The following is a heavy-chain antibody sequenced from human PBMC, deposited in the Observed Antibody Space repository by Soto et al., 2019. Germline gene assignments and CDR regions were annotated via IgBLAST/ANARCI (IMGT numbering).Heavy chain of an antibody. CDR3: AGDSPPVDY. CDR2: ISAYNGNT. J-gene: IGHJ4*02. Sequence: QVQLVQSGAEVKKPGASVKVSCKASGYTFTNYAISWVRQAPGQGLEWMGWISAYNGNTNYAQKLRGRVTMTTDTSTSTAYLEPRDPRSDDTAVEYFAGDSPPVDYWGQGTLVTVSS. CDR1: GYTFTNYA. V-gene: IGHV1-18*01.